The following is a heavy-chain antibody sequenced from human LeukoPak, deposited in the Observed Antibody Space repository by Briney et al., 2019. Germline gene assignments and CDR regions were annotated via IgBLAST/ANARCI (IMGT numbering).Heavy chain of an antibody. CDR1: GGSISSSNW. D-gene: IGHD3-10*01. CDR2: IYHSGST. Sequence: SGTLSLTCAVSGGSISSSNWWSWVRQPPGKGLEWIGEIYHSGSTNYNPSLKSRVTISVDKSKNQSSLKLSSVTAADTAVYYCASQTMVRGVPDAFDIWGQGTMVTVSS. J-gene: IGHJ3*02. CDR3: ASQTMVRGVPDAFDI. V-gene: IGHV4-4*02.